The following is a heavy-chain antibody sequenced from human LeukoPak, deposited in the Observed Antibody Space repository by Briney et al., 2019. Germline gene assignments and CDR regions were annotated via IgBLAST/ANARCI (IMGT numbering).Heavy chain of an antibody. V-gene: IGHV4-39*01. CDR1: GDSVSRSDSY. Sequence: SETLSLTCSVSGDSVSRSDSYWDWIRQPPGKGLEWIGTIYYSGRTYYSPSLKSRVTMSVDPSNNQFSLDLRSVTAADTAVYYCARRRYYDGSGYLEWGQGTLLSVSS. CDR3: ARRRYYDGSGYLE. J-gene: IGHJ1*01. CDR2: IYYSGRT. D-gene: IGHD3-22*01.